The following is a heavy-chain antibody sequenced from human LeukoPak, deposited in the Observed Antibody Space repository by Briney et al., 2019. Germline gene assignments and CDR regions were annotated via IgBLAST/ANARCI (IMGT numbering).Heavy chain of an antibody. J-gene: IGHJ4*02. D-gene: IGHD2-15*01. V-gene: IGHV3-48*03. CDR2: ISSSGSTI. Sequence: GGSLRLSCAASGFTFSSYEMNWVRQAPGKGLEWVSYISSSGSTIYYADSVKGRFTISRDNAKNSLYLQMNSLRAEDTAVYYCASGRYCSGGSCYPEPDYWGRGTLVTVSS. CDR3: ASGRYCSGGSCYPEPDY. CDR1: GFTFSSYE.